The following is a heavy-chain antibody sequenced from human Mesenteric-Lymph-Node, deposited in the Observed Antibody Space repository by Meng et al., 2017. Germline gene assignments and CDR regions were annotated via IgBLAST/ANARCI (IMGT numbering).Heavy chain of an antibody. Sequence: GSLRLSCTISGGSVNSGSYYWSWIRQPPGKGLEWIGYMYFSGSTNYNASLKSRVTISVDTSKNQFSLKLSSVTAADTAVYYCASLDTAMVTIAFDIWGQGTMVTVSS. CDR3: ASLDTAMVTIAFDI. J-gene: IGHJ3*02. D-gene: IGHD5-18*01. CDR2: MYFSGST. CDR1: GGSVNSGSYY. V-gene: IGHV4-61*01.